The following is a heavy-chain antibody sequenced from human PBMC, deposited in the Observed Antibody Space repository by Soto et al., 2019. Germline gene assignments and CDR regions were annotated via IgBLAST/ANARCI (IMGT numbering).Heavy chain of an antibody. Sequence: PGGSLRLSCAASGFTFSSYSMNWVRQAPGKGLEWVSSISSSSSYIYYADSVKGRFTISRDNAKNSLYLQMNSLRAEDTAVYYCARDSRGSSSSFDYWGQGTLVTVPQ. CDR2: ISSSSSYI. CDR1: GFTFSSYS. J-gene: IGHJ4*02. D-gene: IGHD6-13*01. V-gene: IGHV3-21*01. CDR3: ARDSRGSSSSFDY.